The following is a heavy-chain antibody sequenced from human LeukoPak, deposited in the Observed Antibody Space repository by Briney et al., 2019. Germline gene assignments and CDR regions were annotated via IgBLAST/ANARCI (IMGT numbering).Heavy chain of an antibody. J-gene: IGHJ4*02. CDR3: ARDTELAVSGTFALHPKFDY. CDR2: IIPYFGTP. D-gene: IGHD6-19*01. CDR1: GGTLTNYI. Sequence: SVKVSCKASGGTLTNYIISWVRQAPGQGLEWMGRIIPYFGTPTYAQKFQGRITIAADESTSTVYMELTSLRSDDTAVYYCARDTELAVSGTFALHPKFDYWGQGTLVTVSS. V-gene: IGHV1-69*13.